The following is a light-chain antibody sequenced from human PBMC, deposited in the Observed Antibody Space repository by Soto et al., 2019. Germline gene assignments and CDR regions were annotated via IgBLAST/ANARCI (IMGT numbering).Light chain of an antibody. Sequence: EIVLTQSPGTLSLSPGERATLSCRASQSVSSNNLSWYQQKPGQAPRLLIYGASTRATGIPDRFSGSGSGTDFTLTISRLEPEDFAMYYCQQYGRSPRTFGQGTKLEIK. J-gene: IGKJ2*01. CDR3: QQYGRSPRT. CDR1: QSVSSNN. V-gene: IGKV3-20*01. CDR2: GAS.